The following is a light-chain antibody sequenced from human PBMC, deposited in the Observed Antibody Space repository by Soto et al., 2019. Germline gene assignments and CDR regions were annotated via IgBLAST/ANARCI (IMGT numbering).Light chain of an antibody. Sequence: EMVMTQSPATLSVSPGERATLSCRASQSVSHRLAWYQQKPGQAPRLLIYDTSNRATGIPARFSGSGSGTDFTLTISSLEPEDFAVYYCQQRSNWPLTFGGGTKVDIK. J-gene: IGKJ4*01. CDR1: QSVSHR. CDR3: QQRSNWPLT. CDR2: DTS. V-gene: IGKV3-11*01.